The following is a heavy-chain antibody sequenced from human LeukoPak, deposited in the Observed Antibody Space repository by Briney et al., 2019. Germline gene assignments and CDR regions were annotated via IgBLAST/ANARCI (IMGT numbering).Heavy chain of an antibody. CDR1: GFPFSSYA. V-gene: IGHV3-23*01. Sequence: TGASLRLSCAASGFPFSSYAMSWVRQAPGRGLEWVSAISGSGGSTYYADSVKGRFTISRDNSKNTLYLQMNSLRAEDTAVYYCAKARLGPYCGGDCYSDYWGQGTLVTVSS. D-gene: IGHD2-21*02. J-gene: IGHJ4*02. CDR3: AKARLGPYCGGDCYSDY. CDR2: ISGSGGST.